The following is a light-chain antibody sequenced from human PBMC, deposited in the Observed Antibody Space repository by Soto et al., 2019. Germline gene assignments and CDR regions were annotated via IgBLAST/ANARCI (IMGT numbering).Light chain of an antibody. J-gene: IGLJ3*02. V-gene: IGLV2-14*03. CDR1: SSDVGGYNY. CDR2: EVS. Sequence: QSALTQPASVSGSPGQSITISCTGTSSDVGGYNYVSWFQQHPGKAPKLKIYEVSNRPSGVSNRFSGSKSGYTASLTIPELQAEDEADYYCTSFTRSSTWVFGGGTKLTVL. CDR3: TSFTRSSTWV.